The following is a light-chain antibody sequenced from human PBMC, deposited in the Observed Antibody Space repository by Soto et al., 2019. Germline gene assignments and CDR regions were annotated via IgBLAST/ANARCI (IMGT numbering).Light chain of an antibody. CDR1: QSLVYSDGNTY. CDR3: MQGTNPFT. Sequence: DVVMTQSPLSLPVTLGQPASISCRSSQSLVYSDGNTYLNWFQQRPGHSPRRLIFKVSNRDSGVPDRVSGSGSGTDFTLKISSVEAEDVGIYYCMQGTNPFTFGQGTRLEIK. V-gene: IGKV2-30*01. J-gene: IGKJ5*01. CDR2: KVS.